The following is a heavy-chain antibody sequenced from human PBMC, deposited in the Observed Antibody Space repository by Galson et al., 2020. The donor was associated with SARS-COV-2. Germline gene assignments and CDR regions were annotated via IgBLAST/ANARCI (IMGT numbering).Heavy chain of an antibody. Sequence: SETLSLTCTVSGGSISNGGYYWNWIRQHPGKGLEWIGYIYYSGSTYYNPYLKSRFTISVDTSKNQFSLNLSSVTAADTAVYYCARARWWLVLDYIGYWGLGTLVTFSS. D-gene: IGHD6-19*01. CDR2: IYYSGST. J-gene: IGHJ4*02. CDR1: GGSISNGGYY. V-gene: IGHV4-31*03. CDR3: ARARWWLVLDYIGY.